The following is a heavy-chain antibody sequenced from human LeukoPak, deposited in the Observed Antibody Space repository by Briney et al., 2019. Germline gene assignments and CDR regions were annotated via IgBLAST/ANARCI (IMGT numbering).Heavy chain of an antibody. CDR1: GYTLTELS. V-gene: IGHV1-24*01. J-gene: IGHJ5*02. Sequence: ASVKVSCKVSGYTLTELSMHWVRQAPGKGLEWMGGFDPEDGETIYAQKFQGRVTITADESTSTAYMELSSLRSEDTAVYYCARSETYYDFWSGYPTRHRRNNWFDPWGQGTLVTVSS. CDR3: ARSETYYDFWSGYPTRHRRNNWFDP. CDR2: FDPEDGET. D-gene: IGHD3-3*01.